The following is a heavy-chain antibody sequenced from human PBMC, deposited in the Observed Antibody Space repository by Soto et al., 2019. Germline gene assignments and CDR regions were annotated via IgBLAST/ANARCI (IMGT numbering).Heavy chain of an antibody. V-gene: IGHV3-23*01. CDR3: AKNKGHYDILTGYYDY. J-gene: IGHJ4*02. CDR2: ISGSGGST. D-gene: IGHD3-9*01. CDR1: GFTFSSYA. Sequence: GGSLRLSCAASGFTFSSYAMSWVRQAPGKGLEWVSAISGSGGSTYYADSVKGRFTISRDNSKNTLYLQMNSLRAEDTAVYYCAKNKGHYDILTGYYDYWGQGTLVTVSS.